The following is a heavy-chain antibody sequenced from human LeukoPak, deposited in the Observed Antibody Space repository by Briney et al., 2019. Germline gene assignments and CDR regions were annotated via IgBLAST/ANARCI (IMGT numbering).Heavy chain of an antibody. V-gene: IGHV4-34*01. Sequence: SETLSLTCAVYGGSFRGYYWSWIPQPPGKGLEWIGEINHSGSTNYNPSLKSRVTISVDTSKNQFSLKLSSVTAADTAVYYCARETQLEYFDYWGQGTLVTVSS. CDR2: INHSGST. J-gene: IGHJ4*02. D-gene: IGHD3-3*01. CDR1: GGSFRGYY. CDR3: ARETQLEYFDY.